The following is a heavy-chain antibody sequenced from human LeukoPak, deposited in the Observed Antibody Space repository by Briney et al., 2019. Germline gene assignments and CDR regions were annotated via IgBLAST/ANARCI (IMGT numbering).Heavy chain of an antibody. J-gene: IGHJ4*02. D-gene: IGHD3-22*01. CDR2: ISYNGGRK. CDR1: GFTFRSYG. V-gene: IGHV3-30*03. CDR3: ARQEARGYLYEGLDY. Sequence: GGSLRLSCAASGFTFRSYGMHWVRQAPGKGLEWVALISYNGGRKEYAESVKGRFTIDRDNSKNTVLLQMNSLRPDDTAIYSCARQEARGYLYEGLDYWGQGTLVTVSS.